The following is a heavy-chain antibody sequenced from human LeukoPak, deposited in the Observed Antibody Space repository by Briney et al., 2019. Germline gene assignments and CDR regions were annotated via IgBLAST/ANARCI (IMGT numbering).Heavy chain of an antibody. J-gene: IGHJ4*02. CDR3: ARVMGAPDY. V-gene: IGHV1-24*01. Sequence: ASVTVSFTVSGYTLTELSMHWVRQAPGKGLEWMGGFDPEDGETTYAQKFQGRVTMTTDTSTSTAYMELRSLRSDDTAVYYCARVMGAPDYWGQGTLVTVSS. CDR2: FDPEDGET. D-gene: IGHD1-26*01. CDR1: GYTLTELS.